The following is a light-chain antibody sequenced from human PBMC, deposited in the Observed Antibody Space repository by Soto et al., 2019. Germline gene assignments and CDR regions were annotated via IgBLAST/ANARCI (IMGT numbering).Light chain of an antibody. Sequence: IQLTQSPSSLSASVGDRVTITCRASQGISSYLAWYQQKPGKAPKLLIYAASTLQSVVPSRFSGSGSGTDFTLTISSLQPEDFATYDCQQLNSYPYTFGQGTKLEIK. CDR1: QGISSY. CDR2: AAS. CDR3: QQLNSYPYT. J-gene: IGKJ2*01. V-gene: IGKV1-9*01.